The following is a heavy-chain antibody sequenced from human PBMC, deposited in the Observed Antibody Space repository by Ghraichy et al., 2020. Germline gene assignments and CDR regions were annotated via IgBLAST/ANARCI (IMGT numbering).Heavy chain of an antibody. CDR3: ARQGTGGFGP. J-gene: IGHJ5*02. Sequence: SQTLSLTCTVSDGSLGFDYWCCIRQPPGKGLEWIGYIYYSGTTKYNPSLEGRVTISVDTSKNQFYLNLSSVTAADTAVYFCARQGTGGFGPWGQGSLVTVSS. CDR2: IYYSGTT. V-gene: IGHV4-59*08. D-gene: IGHD1-1*01. CDR1: DGSLGFDY.